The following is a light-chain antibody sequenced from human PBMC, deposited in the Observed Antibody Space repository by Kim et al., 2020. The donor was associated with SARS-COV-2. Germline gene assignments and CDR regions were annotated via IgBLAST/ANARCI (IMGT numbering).Light chain of an antibody. CDR1: QSVNSNY. J-gene: IGKJ2*01. CDR3: QQYDGSLYT. CDR2: GAS. V-gene: IGKV3-20*01. Sequence: EIVLTQSPGTLSLSPGEGATLSCRASQSVNSNYLAWYQQKPGQPPRLLIYGASSRATGIPDRYSGSGSGTDFTLTISRLEPEDFAVYYCQQYDGSLYTFGQGTKLEI.